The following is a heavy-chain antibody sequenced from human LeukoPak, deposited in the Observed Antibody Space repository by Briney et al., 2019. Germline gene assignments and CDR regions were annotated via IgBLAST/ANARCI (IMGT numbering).Heavy chain of an antibody. CDR2: IYYSGST. CDR3: ARESSMTTVTTSFHYGMDV. D-gene: IGHD4-17*01. CDR1: GGSISSSSYY. J-gene: IGHJ6*02. V-gene: IGHV4-39*07. Sequence: SETLSLTCTVSGGSISSSSYYWGWIRQPPGKGLEWIGSIYYSGSTYYNPSLKSRVTISVDTSKNQFSLKLSSVTAADTAVYYCARESSMTTVTTSFHYGMDVWGQGTTVTVSS.